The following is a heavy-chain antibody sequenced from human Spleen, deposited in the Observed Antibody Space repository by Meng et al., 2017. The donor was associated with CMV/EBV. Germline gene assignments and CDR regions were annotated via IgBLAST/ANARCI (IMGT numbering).Heavy chain of an antibody. J-gene: IGHJ4*02. V-gene: IGHV3-23*01. CDR3: AKFAVAAAGTDFLHY. Sequence: GSLRLSCAASGFTFSTYGMTWVRQAPGKGLEWVSGISGSGTSTYYADSVKGRFTISRDNFKNTLYLQMNSLRAEDTAMYYCAKFAVAAAGTDFLHYWGQGTLVTVSS. CDR1: GFTFSTYG. D-gene: IGHD6-13*01. CDR2: ISGSGTST.